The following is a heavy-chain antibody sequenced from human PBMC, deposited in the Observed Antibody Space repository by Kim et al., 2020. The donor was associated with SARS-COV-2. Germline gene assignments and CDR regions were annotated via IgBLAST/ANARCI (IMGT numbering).Heavy chain of an antibody. V-gene: IGHV1-2*02. D-gene: IGHD6-19*01. J-gene: IGHJ4*02. CDR3: ARDQEQWLGQYDY. Sequence: AQAFQGRDTMTREASISTAYMELSRLRSDDTAVYYCARDQEQWLGQYDYWGQGTLVTVSS.